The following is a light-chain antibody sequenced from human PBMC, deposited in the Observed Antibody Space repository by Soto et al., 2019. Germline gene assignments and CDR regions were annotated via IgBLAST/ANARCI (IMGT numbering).Light chain of an antibody. Sequence: QSALTQPASVSGSPGQSIAISCTGTSSDVGYYNYVSWYQQHPGKAPNVMIYDVNDRPSGVPDRFSGSKSGNTASLTISGLQAEHEADYYCSSYTSSSTYVFGTGTKVTVL. CDR3: SSYTSSSTYV. J-gene: IGLJ1*01. CDR2: DVN. CDR1: SSDVGYYNY. V-gene: IGLV2-14*01.